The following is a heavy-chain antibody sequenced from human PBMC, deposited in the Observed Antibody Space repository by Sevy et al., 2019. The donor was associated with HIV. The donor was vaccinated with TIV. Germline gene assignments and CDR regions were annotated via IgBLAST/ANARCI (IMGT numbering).Heavy chain of an antibody. Sequence: SETLSLTCAVSGGSISSGTYSWSWIRQPPGKGLEWIGYIYHSGSIYYNPSLKSQVTISVDRSENQFSLNLRSVTAADTAVYYCDREGSPGGYFDYWGQGTLVTVSS. CDR2: IYHSGSI. J-gene: IGHJ4*02. D-gene: IGHD3-16*01. V-gene: IGHV4-30-2*01. CDR3: DREGSPGGYFDY. CDR1: GGSISSGTYS.